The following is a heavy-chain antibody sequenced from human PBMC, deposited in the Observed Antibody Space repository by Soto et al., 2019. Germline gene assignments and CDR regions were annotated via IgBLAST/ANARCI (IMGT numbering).Heavy chain of an antibody. CDR3: AGGDWDGSGAHH. CDR1: GYIFTSYG. Sequence: QVQLVQSGAEVKKPGASVKVSCEASGYIFTSYGISWVRQAPGQGLEWMGWISTHNGNTKYAQKVQGRVTRTPATSTRTAYMELRSLRSDDTAIYYCAGGDWDGSGAHHWGQGTLVTVSS. CDR2: ISTHNGNT. J-gene: IGHJ4*02. D-gene: IGHD2-21*02. V-gene: IGHV1-18*01.